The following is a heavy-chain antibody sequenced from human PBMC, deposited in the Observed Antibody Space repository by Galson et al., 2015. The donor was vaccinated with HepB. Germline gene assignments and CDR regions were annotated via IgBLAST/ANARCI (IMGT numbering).Heavy chain of an antibody. D-gene: IGHD6-19*01. J-gene: IGHJ4*02. CDR1: GFTFSRYS. CDR2: ISSSNSYI. CDR3: ARDSGWYAPQPLDY. V-gene: IGHV3-21*01. Sequence: SLRLSCAASGFTFSRYSMNWVRQAPGEGLEWVSSISSSNSYINYADSVKGRFTISRDNAKNSLYLQMNSLRAEDTAVYYCARDSGWYAPQPLDYWGQGTLVTVSS.